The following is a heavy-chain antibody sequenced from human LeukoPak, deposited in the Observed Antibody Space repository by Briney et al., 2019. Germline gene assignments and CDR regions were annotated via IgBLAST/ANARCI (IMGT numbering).Heavy chain of an antibody. CDR1: GFTFNSFV. CDR2: ISYDGSNK. D-gene: IGHD2-15*01. CDR3: ASWRGYCSGGSCYQGDY. V-gene: IGHV3-30-3*01. Sequence: GGSLRLSCTTSGFTFNSFVMHWVRQPPGKGLEWVAVISYDGSNKYYADSVKGRFTISRDNSKNTLYLQMNSLRAEDTAVYYCASWRGYCSGGSCYQGDYWGQGTLVTVSS. J-gene: IGHJ4*02.